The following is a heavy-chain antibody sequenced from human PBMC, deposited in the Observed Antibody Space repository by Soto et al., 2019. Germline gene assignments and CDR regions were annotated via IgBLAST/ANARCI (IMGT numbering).Heavy chain of an antibody. V-gene: IGHV1-18*04. CDR2: ISAYNGNT. D-gene: IGHD2-2*02. CDR3: ARVGYCSSTSCYRGWFDP. CDR1: GYTFTSYG. J-gene: IGHJ5*02. Sequence: QVQLVQSGAEVKKPGASVKVSCKASGYTFTSYGISWVRQAPGQGLEWMGWISAYNGNTNYAQKLQGRVTMTTDTSTSTAGMELRSLRSDDTDVYYCARVGYCSSTSCYRGWFDPWGQGTLVTVSS.